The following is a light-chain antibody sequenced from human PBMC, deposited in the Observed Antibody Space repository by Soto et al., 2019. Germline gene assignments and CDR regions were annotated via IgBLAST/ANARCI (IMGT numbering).Light chain of an antibody. J-gene: IGLJ1*01. CDR2: DVS. CDR3: ISYTTISTYV. CDR1: SGDVDGYNY. V-gene: IGLV2-14*03. Sequence: QSALTQPASVSGSPGQSIAISCTGTSGDVDGYNYVSWYQHHPGKAPKLMIYDVSSRPSGVSNRFSGSKSGNTASLTISGLQAEDEADYYCISYTTISTYVFGTGTKLTVL.